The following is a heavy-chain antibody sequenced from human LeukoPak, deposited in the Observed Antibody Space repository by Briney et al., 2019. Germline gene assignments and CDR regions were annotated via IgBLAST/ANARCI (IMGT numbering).Heavy chain of an antibody. CDR2: INPNSGGT. V-gene: IGHV1-2*02. J-gene: IGHJ3*02. CDR1: GYTFTGYY. Sequence: ASVKVSCKASGYTFTGYYMHWVRQAPGQELEWMGWINPNSGGTNYAQKFQGRVTMTRATSISTAYMELSRLRSDDTAVYYCARDRGYCSGGSCFDAFDIWGQGTMVTVSS. CDR3: ARDRGYCSGGSCFDAFDI. D-gene: IGHD2-15*01.